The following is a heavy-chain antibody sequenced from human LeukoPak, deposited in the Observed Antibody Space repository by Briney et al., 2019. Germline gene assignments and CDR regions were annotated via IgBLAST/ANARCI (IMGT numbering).Heavy chain of an antibody. CDR3: ARIGETDTYDY. Sequence: PGGSLRLSCAASGFTFSGYSMNWVRQAPGKGLEWVSSISSSSSYIYYADSVKGRFTISRDNSKNTLFLQMGSLRAEDMGVYYCARIGETDTYDYWGQGTLVTVSS. V-gene: IGHV3-21*06. D-gene: IGHD5-18*01. CDR2: ISSSSSYI. CDR1: GFTFSGYS. J-gene: IGHJ4*02.